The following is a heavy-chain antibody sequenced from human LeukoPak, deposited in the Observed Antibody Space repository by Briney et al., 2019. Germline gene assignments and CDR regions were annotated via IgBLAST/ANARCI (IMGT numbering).Heavy chain of an antibody. D-gene: IGHD3-3*01. J-gene: IGHJ6*03. CDR3: ARTIFGVVIGDANYYYYMDV. CDR2: MNPNSGNT. V-gene: IGHV1-8*03. CDR1: GYTFTSYD. Sequence: ASVKVSCKASGYTFTSYDINWVRQATGQGLEWMGWMNPNSGNTGYAQKFQGRVTITRNTSISTAYMELSSLRSEDTAVYYCARTIFGVVIGDANYYYYMDVWGKGTTVTVSS.